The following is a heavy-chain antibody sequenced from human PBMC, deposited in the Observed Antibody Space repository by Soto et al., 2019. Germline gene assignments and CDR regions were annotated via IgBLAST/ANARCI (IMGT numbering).Heavy chain of an antibody. CDR3: TTDPSYAGQY. J-gene: IGHJ4*02. V-gene: IGHV3-15*01. CDR1: GFTFSNAW. CDR2: IKKRADGGTA. Sequence: PGGSLRLSCAASGFTFSNAWMNWVRQAPGKGMEWIGRIKKRADGGTADHATPVKGRFTISRDDSKNTLYLQMNSLKTEDTAVYYCTTDPSYAGQYWGQGTLVTVSS. D-gene: IGHD1-26*01.